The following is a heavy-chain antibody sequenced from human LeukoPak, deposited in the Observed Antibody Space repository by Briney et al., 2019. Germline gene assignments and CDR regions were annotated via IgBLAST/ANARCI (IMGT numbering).Heavy chain of an antibody. Sequence: GEALKISCKGSGYSFTSYWIVWVRQMPAKGLEGRGIIYRGDSDTRYSPSFQGQVTISADKSISTAYLQWSSLKASDTAMYYGARSLGAAGIGGAYYYYMDVWGKGTTVTVSS. V-gene: IGHV5-51*01. CDR2: IYRGDSDT. CDR3: ARSLGAAGIGGAYYYYMDV. J-gene: IGHJ6*03. D-gene: IGHD6-13*01. CDR1: GYSFTSYW.